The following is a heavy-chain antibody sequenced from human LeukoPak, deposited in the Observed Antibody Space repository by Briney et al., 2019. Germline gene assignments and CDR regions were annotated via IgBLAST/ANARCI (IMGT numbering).Heavy chain of an antibody. CDR2: ISSSTGYI. CDR1: GFTFSSYT. V-gene: IGHV3-21*01. Sequence: GGSLRLSCAASGFTFSSYTMNWVRQAPGKGLEWVSSISSSTGYIYYADSVKGRFTISRDNAKNSLYLQMNSLRAEGTAVYYCASRLLGNAFDIWGQGTMVTVSS. CDR3: ASRLLGNAFDI. J-gene: IGHJ3*02. D-gene: IGHD2-8*02.